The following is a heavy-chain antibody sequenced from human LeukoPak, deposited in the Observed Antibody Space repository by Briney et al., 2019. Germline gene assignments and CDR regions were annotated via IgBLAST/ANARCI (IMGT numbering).Heavy chain of an antibody. Sequence: PSETLSLTCTVSGGSISSYYWSWIRQPPGEGLEWIGYVYYSGSTNYNPSLKSRVTISVDTSKNQFSLKLTSVSAADTAVYYCAGVPSDYYFGMDVWGQGTTVTVSS. CDR3: AGVPSDYYFGMDV. J-gene: IGHJ6*02. CDR1: GGSISSYY. CDR2: VYYSGST. D-gene: IGHD2-2*01. V-gene: IGHV4-59*08.